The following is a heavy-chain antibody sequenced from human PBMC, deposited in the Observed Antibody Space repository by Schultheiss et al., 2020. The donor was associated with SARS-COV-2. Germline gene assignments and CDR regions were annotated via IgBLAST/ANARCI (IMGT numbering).Heavy chain of an antibody. D-gene: IGHD6-19*01. CDR2: IYHSGST. Sequence: SETLSLTCTVSGGSISSYYWSWIRQPPGKGLEWIGSIYHSGSTYYNPSLKSRVTISVDTSKNQFSLKLSSVTAADTAVYYCARLAIPKGYSSGINAFDIWGQGTMVTVSS. V-gene: IGHV4-59*12. J-gene: IGHJ3*02. CDR1: GGSISSYY. CDR3: ARLAIPKGYSSGINAFDI.